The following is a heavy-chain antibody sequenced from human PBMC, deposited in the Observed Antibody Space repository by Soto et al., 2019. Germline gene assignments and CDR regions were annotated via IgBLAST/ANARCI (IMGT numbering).Heavy chain of an antibody. CDR1: GYSFTSYW. Sequence: GESLKISCKGSGYSFTSYWISWVRQMPGKGLEWMGRIDPSDSYTNYSPSFQGHVTISADKSISTAYLQWSSLKASDTAMYYCGRLGTTIFRYYYYGMDVWGKGTTVTVSS. V-gene: IGHV5-10-1*01. CDR2: IDPSDSYT. J-gene: IGHJ6*04. CDR3: GRLGTTIFRYYYYGMDV. D-gene: IGHD3-3*01.